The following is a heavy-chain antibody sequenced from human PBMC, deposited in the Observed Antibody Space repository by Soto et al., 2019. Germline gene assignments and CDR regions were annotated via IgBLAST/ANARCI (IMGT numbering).Heavy chain of an antibody. CDR3: ASDPFSTVTKY. CDR2: IYHSGST. D-gene: IGHD4-17*01. CDR1: GGSISSSNW. V-gene: IGHV4-4*02. J-gene: IGHJ4*02. Sequence: QVQLQESGPGLVKPSGTLSLTCAVSGGSISSSNWWSWVRQPPGKGLEWIGEIYHSGSTNYNPSLKSRVIISVDKTKNQFSLKLSSVTASDTAVYYCASDPFSTVTKYWGRGTLVTVSS.